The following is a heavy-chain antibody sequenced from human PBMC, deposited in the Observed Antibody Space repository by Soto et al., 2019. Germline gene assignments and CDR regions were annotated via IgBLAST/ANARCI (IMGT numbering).Heavy chain of an antibody. CDR2: IYYSGST. D-gene: IGHD2-21*02. CDR3: ARQRTTVVTRAYFAH. J-gene: IGHJ4*02. V-gene: IGHV4-59*08. CDR1: GGSISSYY. Sequence: SETLSLTCTVSGGSISSYYWSWIRQPPGKGLEWIGYIYYSGSTNYNPSLKSRVTISVDTSKNQFSLKLSSVTATDTAVYYCARQRTTVVTRAYFAHWGQGALVTVSS.